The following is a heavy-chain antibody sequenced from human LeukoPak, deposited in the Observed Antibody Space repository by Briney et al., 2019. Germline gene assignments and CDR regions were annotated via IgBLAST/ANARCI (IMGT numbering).Heavy chain of an antibody. V-gene: IGHV1-18*01. CDR1: GYTFTSYA. Sequence: ASVKVSCKASGYTFTSYAMNWVRQAPGQGLEWMGWISAYNGNTNYAQKLQGRVTMTTDTSTSTAYMELRSLRSDDTAVYYCARGYCSSTSCSYYFDYWGQGTLVTVSS. J-gene: IGHJ4*02. CDR2: ISAYNGNT. D-gene: IGHD2-2*01. CDR3: ARGYCSSTSCSYYFDY.